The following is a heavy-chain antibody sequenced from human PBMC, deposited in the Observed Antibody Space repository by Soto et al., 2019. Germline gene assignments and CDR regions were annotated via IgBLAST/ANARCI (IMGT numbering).Heavy chain of an antibody. CDR1: GFTFSSYA. D-gene: IGHD6-13*01. V-gene: IGHV3-30-3*01. Sequence: ESGGGVVQPGRSLRLSCAASGFTFSSYAMHWVRQAPGKGLEWVAVISYDGSNKYYADSVKGRFTISRDNSKNTLYLQMNSLRAEDTAVYYCARSGIAAAGTDYYYYYGMDVWGQGTTVTVSS. CDR3: ARSGIAAAGTDYYYYYGMDV. J-gene: IGHJ6*02. CDR2: ISYDGSNK.